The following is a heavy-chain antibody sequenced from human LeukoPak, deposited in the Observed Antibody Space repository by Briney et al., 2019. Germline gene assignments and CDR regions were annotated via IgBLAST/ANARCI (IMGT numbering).Heavy chain of an antibody. CDR1: GFTFSSYS. V-gene: IGHV3-48*04. CDR3: ARDPLYSSGWNDY. D-gene: IGHD6-19*01. Sequence: GGSLRLSCAASGFTFSSYSMNWVRQAPGKGLEWVSYISSSSSTIYYADSVKGRFTISRDNAKNSLYLQMNSLRAEDTAVYFCARDPLYSSGWNDYWGQGTLVTVSS. CDR2: ISSSSSTI. J-gene: IGHJ4*02.